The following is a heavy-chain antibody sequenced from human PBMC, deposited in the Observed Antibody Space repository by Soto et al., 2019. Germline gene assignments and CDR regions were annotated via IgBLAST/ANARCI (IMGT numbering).Heavy chain of an antibody. Sequence: QVQLVQSGAEVKKPGSSVKVSCKASGGTFSSYAISWVRQAPGQGLEWMGGIIPIFGTANYAQKFQGRVKITADDSTSTAYMELSSLRSEDTAVYYCAGPPELTRIYYYYGMDVWGQGTTVTVSS. CDR2: IIPIFGTA. D-gene: IGHD1-7*01. J-gene: IGHJ6*02. CDR1: GGTFSSYA. CDR3: AGPPELTRIYYYYGMDV. V-gene: IGHV1-69*12.